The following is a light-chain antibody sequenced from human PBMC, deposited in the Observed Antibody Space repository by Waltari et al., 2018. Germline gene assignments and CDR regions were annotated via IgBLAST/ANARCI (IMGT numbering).Light chain of an antibody. CDR1: RSAVGGYNY. V-gene: IGLV2-14*01. J-gene: IGLJ2*01. CDR2: DVS. CDR3: SSYTSSSPVV. Sequence: QSALTQPASVSESPGQSITISCTGTRSAVGGYNYVSWYQQHPGKAPKLMIYDVSKRPSGVSNRFSGSKSGNTASLTISGLQAEDEADYYCSSYTSSSPVVFGGGTKLTVL.